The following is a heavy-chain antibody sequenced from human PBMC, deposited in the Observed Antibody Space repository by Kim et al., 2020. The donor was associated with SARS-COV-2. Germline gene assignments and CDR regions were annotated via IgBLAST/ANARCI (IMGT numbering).Heavy chain of an antibody. Sequence: GGSLRLSCTASGFSFRSYEMHWVRQAPGKGLDWISYISSVGETIHYSQSVKGRITIYRDNAKDSLYLQMDSLRVENTAIYYWLRGNWNRDDDHWGKGTL. D-gene: IGHD1-1*01. J-gene: IGHJ4*01. CDR3: LRGNWNRDDDH. V-gene: IGHV3-48*03. CDR1: GFSFRSYE. CDR2: ISSVGETI.